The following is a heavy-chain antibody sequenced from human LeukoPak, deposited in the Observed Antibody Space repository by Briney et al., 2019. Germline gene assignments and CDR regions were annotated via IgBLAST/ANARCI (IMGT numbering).Heavy chain of an antibody. J-gene: IGHJ4*02. D-gene: IGHD4-17*01. CDR1: GFTFSSYA. CDR2: IKQDGSEK. Sequence: GGSLRLSCAASGFTFSSYAMSWVRQAPGKGLEWVANIKQDGSEKYYVDSVKGRFTISRDNAKNSLYLQMNSPRAEDTAVYYCARDPYGDYVKYGYWGQGTLVTVSS. V-gene: IGHV3-7*01. CDR3: ARDPYGDYVKYGY.